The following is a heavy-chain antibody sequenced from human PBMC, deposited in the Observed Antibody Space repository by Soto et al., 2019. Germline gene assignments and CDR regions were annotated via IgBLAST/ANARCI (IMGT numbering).Heavy chain of an antibody. CDR3: AQRQGQEQLLVWRQVDWFDP. CDR2: IYWNDDK. Sequence: ITLKETGPPLVKPPQTLTLTCTSSGLSLSTSGAGVGWFRQSPGKALEWLALIYWNDDKRYSPFLMNRLTITKDTSKNQVVLARTNMDPMDTATYYCAQRQGQEQLLVWRQVDWFDPWGQGTLVTVSS. CDR1: GLSLSTSGAG. D-gene: IGHD6-19*01. J-gene: IGHJ5*02. V-gene: IGHV2-5*01.